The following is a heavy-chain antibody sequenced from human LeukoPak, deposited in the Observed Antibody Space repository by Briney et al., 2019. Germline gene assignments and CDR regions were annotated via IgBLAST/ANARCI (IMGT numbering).Heavy chain of an antibody. Sequence: GGSLRLSCASSGFTFTNAYMSWVRQAPGKGLEWVGRIKNKVGGGTADYSAPVKGRFTISRDDSKNTLYLQMNSLKTEDTAVYYCTSDWGVLADNWGQGALVTVSS. D-gene: IGHD3-16*01. CDR1: GFTFTNAY. CDR2: IKNKVGGGTA. V-gene: IGHV3-15*01. J-gene: IGHJ4*02. CDR3: TSDWGVLADN.